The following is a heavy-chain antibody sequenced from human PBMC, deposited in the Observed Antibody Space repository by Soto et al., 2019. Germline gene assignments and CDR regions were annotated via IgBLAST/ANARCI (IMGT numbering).Heavy chain of an antibody. Sequence: ASVKVSCKASGYTFTSYDINWVRQATGQGLEWMGWMNPNSGNTGYAQKCQGRVTMTRNTSISTAYMELSSLRSEDTAVYYCARRVPAGYYYYYMDVWGKGTTVTVSS. CDR2: MNPNSGNT. CDR1: GYTFTSYD. D-gene: IGHD2-2*01. J-gene: IGHJ6*03. V-gene: IGHV1-8*01. CDR3: ARRVPAGYYYYYMDV.